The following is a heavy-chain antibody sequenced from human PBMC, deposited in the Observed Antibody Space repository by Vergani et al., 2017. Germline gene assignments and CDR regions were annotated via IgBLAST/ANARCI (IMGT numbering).Heavy chain of an antibody. CDR1: VFSLNTRGVS. CDR3: VYRKTEFGTTGCFYPFYCYYYMDV. V-gene: IGHV2-5*04. CDR2: NYWNDDQ. Sequence: QITLKESGPTLVKPTQTLTLTCTFSVFSLNTRGVSVAWIRQPPGKALDWLALNYWNDDQHYSPSLNNRVTITKDTSKNQVVLTMTNMDYVDTGTYYCVYRKTEFGTTGCFYPFYCYYYMDVWGKGTTVTVSS. D-gene: IGHD1-7*01. J-gene: IGHJ6*03.